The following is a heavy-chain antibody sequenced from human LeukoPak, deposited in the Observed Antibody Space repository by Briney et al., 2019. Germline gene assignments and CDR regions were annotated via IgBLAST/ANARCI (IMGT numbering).Heavy chain of an antibody. CDR3: ARGILWFGELLYPDY. CDR1: GYSIISDYF. D-gene: IGHD3-10*01. J-gene: IGHJ4*02. V-gene: IGHV4-38-2*02. CDR2: IYHSGST. Sequence: PSETLSLTCTVSGYSIISDYFWGWIRQPPGKGLEWIGTIYHSGSTYYNPSLKSRVTISVDTSKNQFSLKLSSVTAADTAVYYCARGILWFGELLYPDYWGQGTLVTVSS.